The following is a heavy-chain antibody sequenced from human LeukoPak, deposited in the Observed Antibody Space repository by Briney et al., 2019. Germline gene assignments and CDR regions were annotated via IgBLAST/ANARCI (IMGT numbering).Heavy chain of an antibody. CDR1: GFTFSSYA. CDR3: ARAHSGSYYPNYFDY. V-gene: IGHV3-30*07. Sequence: GRSLRLSCAASGFTFSSYAMHWVRQAPGKGLEWVAVISYDGSNKYYADSVKGRFTISRDNSKNMLYLQMNSLRAEDTAVYYCARAHSGSYYPNYFDYWGQGTLVTVSS. D-gene: IGHD1-26*01. J-gene: IGHJ4*02. CDR2: ISYDGSNK.